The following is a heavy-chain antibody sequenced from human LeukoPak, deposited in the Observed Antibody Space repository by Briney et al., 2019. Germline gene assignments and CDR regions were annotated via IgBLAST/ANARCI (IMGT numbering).Heavy chain of an antibody. CDR1: GFSLSTRGVG. CDR3: AHYLQYYYDSSGYYFGGGYYFDY. Sequence: SGPTLVKPTQTLTLTCTFSGFSLSTRGVGVGWIRQPPGKALEWLALIYWNDDKRYSPSLKSRLTITKDTSKNQVVLTITNMDPVDTATYYCAHYLQYYYDSSGYYFGGGYYFDYWGQGTLVTVSS. V-gene: IGHV2-5*01. D-gene: IGHD3-22*01. CDR2: IYWNDDK. J-gene: IGHJ4*02.